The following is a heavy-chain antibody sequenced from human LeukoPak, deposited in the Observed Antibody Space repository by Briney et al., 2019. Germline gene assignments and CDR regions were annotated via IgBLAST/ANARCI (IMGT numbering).Heavy chain of an antibody. CDR2: IIPILGIA. J-gene: IGHJ4*02. CDR3: ATKSPNYYDSSGYYDY. CDR1: GYTFTSYG. V-gene: IGHV1-69*04. D-gene: IGHD3-22*01. Sequence: ASVKVSCKASGYTFTSYGISWVRQAPGQGLEWMGRIIPILGIANYAQKFQDRVTITADKSTSTAYMELSSLRSEDTAVYYCATKSPNYYDSSGYYDYWGQGTLVTVSS.